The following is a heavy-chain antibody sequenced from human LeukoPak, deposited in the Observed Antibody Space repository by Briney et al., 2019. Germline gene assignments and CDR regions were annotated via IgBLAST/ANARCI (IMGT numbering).Heavy chain of an antibody. J-gene: IGHJ4*02. V-gene: IGHV4-59*01. D-gene: IGHD5-18*01. CDR2: IYYSGST. CDR3: ARGQSGYSYGYYFDD. Sequence: PSETLSLTCTVSGGSMSSYYWSWIRQPPGKGLEWIGYIYYSGSTNYNPSLKSRVTISVDTSKNQCSLKLSSVTAADTAVHYCARGQSGYSYGYYFDDWGQGTLVTVSS. CDR1: GGSMSSYY.